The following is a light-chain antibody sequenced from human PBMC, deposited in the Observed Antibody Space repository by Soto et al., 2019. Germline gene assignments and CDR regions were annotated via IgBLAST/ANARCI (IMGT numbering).Light chain of an antibody. Sequence: EIVMTQSPATLSVSPVERATLSCRASQSVSSYLAWYQQKPGQAPRLLIYDASNRATGIPARFSGSGSGTDFTLTISSLQPEDFATYYCQQSYSTPRTFGQGTKVDIK. CDR1: QSVSSY. CDR2: DAS. J-gene: IGKJ1*01. CDR3: QQSYSTPRT. V-gene: IGKV3-11*01.